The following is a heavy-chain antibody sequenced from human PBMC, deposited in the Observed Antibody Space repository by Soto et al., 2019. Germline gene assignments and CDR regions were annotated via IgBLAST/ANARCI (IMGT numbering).Heavy chain of an antibody. CDR1: GGSISSSSYY. J-gene: IGHJ5*02. Sequence: SETLSLTCTVSGGSISSSSYYWGWIRQPPGKGLEWIGSIYYSGSTYYNPSLKSRVTISVDTSKNQFSLKLSSVTAADTAVYYCARESAGSGKNNWFDPWGQGILVTVSS. CDR3: ARESAGSGKNNWFDP. D-gene: IGHD3-10*01. CDR2: IYYSGST. V-gene: IGHV4-39*02.